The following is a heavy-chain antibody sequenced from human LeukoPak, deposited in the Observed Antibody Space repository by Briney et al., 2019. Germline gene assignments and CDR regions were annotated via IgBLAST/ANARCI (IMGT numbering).Heavy chain of an antibody. V-gene: IGHV4-30-2*01. Sequence: PSETLSLTCTVSGGSLSSGGYYRSWIRQPPGKGLEWIGYIYHSGSIYYNPSLKSRVTISVDRSKNQFALKLSSVTAADTAVYYCARVEWELHWLDPWGQGTLVTVSS. D-gene: IGHD1-26*01. CDR3: ARVEWELHWLDP. J-gene: IGHJ5*02. CDR2: IYHSGSI. CDR1: GGSLSSGGYY.